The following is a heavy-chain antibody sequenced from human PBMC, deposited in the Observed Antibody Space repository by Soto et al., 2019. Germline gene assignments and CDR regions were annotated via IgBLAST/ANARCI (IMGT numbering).Heavy chain of an antibody. V-gene: IGHV3-23*01. CDR3: EKFLWSNPGY. CDR2: ISGSGGST. Sequence: EVQLLESGGGLVQPGGSLRLSCAASGFTFSNYAMSWVRQAPGKGLEWVSDISGSGGSTYYADSVKGRFTISRDNSKNTLYLQMNSLRAEDTAVYYCEKFLWSNPGYWGQGTLVTVSS. J-gene: IGHJ4*02. CDR1: GFTFSNYA. D-gene: IGHD2-21*01.